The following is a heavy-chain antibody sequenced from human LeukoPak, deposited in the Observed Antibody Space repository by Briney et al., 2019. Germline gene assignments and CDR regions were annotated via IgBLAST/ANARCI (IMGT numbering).Heavy chain of an antibody. D-gene: IGHD4-23*01. J-gene: IGHJ4*02. Sequence: SETLSLTCTVSGGSISSYYWSWIRRPPGKGLEWIGYIYYSGSTNYNPSLKSRVTISVDTSKNQFSLKLSSVTAADTAVYYCARDGNYGGDFDYWGQGTLVTVSS. CDR2: IYYSGST. V-gene: IGHV4-59*01. CDR3: ARDGNYGGDFDY. CDR1: GGSISSYY.